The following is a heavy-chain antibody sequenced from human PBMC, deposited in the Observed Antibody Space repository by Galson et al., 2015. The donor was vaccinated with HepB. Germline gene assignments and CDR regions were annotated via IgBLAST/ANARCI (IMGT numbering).Heavy chain of an antibody. J-gene: IGHJ4*02. Sequence: RLSCAASGFTFSGSAIHWVRQASGKGPEWVGRIRSKTTNYATSYVPSLKGRFTISRDDSKNMAYLHIKSLKTEDTAVYYCTRLGDFSGYSSRWGQGTLVTVSA. V-gene: IGHV3-73*01. D-gene: IGHD6-19*01. CDR2: IRSKTTNYAT. CDR3: TRLGDFSGYSSR. CDR1: GFTFSGSA.